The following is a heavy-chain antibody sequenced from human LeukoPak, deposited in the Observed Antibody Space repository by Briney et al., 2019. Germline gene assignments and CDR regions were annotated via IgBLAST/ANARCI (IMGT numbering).Heavy chain of an antibody. CDR3: ANAKVGATILFDY. Sequence: GGSLRLSCAASGFTFSSDGMHWVRQAPGKGLEWVAFIRYDGSNKYYADSVKGRFTISRDNSKNTLYLQMNSLRAEDTAVYYCANAKVGATILFDYWGQGTLVTVSS. D-gene: IGHD1-26*01. J-gene: IGHJ4*02. CDR2: IRYDGSNK. V-gene: IGHV3-30*02. CDR1: GFTFSSDG.